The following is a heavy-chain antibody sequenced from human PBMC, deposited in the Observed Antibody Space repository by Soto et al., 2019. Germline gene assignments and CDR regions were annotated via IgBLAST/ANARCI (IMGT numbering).Heavy chain of an antibody. J-gene: IGHJ6*02. CDR2: IYHSGST. CDR3: AKVSGSYYYGMDV. V-gene: IGHV4-4*02. CDR1: GGSISSSNW. Sequence: QVQLQESGPGLVKPSGTLSLTCAVSGGSISSSNWWSWVRQPPGKGLEWIGEIYHSGSTNYNPSLKSRVNISGDKSKNQFSLKLSSVTAADTAVYYCAKVSGSYYYGMDVWGQGTTVTVSS. D-gene: IGHD1-26*01.